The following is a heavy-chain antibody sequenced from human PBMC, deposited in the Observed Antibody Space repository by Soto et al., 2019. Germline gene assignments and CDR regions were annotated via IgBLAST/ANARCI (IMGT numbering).Heavy chain of an antibody. J-gene: IGHJ4*02. V-gene: IGHV3-48*02. CDR1: GFTFSSYS. D-gene: IGHD3-22*01. CDR3: ARDLYDSSAYWGF. Sequence: GGSLRLSCAASGFTFSSYSMNWVRQAPGKGLEWVSYISISSITKYYADSVKGRFTISRDNAKNSLYLQMNSLRDEDTAVYYCARDLYDSSAYWGFWGQGALVTVSS. CDR2: ISISSITK.